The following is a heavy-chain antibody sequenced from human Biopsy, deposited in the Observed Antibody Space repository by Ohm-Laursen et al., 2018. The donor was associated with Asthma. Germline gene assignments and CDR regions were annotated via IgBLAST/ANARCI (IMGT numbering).Heavy chain of an antibody. V-gene: IGHV2-5*05. CDR2: IYWDDDK. D-gene: IGHD1-26*01. CDR1: GFSLSTSGGG. J-gene: IGHJ4*02. Sequence: TQTLTLTCTFSGFSLSTSGGGVGWIRQPPGKALEWLGNIYWDDDKRYGPSLQSRLTITRDTPKDQVVLTMTNMGPVDTGTYYCVHTLVGLKAFDFWGQGTLVTVSS. CDR3: VHTLVGLKAFDF.